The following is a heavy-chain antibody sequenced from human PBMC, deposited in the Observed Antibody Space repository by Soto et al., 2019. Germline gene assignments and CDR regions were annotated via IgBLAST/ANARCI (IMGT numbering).Heavy chain of an antibody. CDR3: ARVVRGIAAAGILSGAFDI. Sequence: ASVKVSCKASGYTFTSYAMHWVRQAPGQKLEWIGWINAGNGNTKYSQKFQGRVTITRDTSASTAYMELSSLRSEDTAVYYCARVVRGIAAAGILSGAFDIWGQGTMVTVSS. J-gene: IGHJ3*02. CDR2: INAGNGNT. V-gene: IGHV1-3*01. CDR1: GYTFTSYA. D-gene: IGHD6-13*01.